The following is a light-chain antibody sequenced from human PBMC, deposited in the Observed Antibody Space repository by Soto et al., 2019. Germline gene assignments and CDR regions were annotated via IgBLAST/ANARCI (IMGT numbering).Light chain of an antibody. Sequence: VLTQSPVTLSLSPGERATLSCRASQSFRGLLAWYQQKPGQAPRLLSYDAYNRATGIPHRFSGSGSGTDFTLTISSLEPEDSAVYYCQQRHMWPITFGQGTRLEIK. CDR1: QSFRGL. J-gene: IGKJ5*01. CDR3: QQRHMWPIT. CDR2: DAY. V-gene: IGKV3-11*01.